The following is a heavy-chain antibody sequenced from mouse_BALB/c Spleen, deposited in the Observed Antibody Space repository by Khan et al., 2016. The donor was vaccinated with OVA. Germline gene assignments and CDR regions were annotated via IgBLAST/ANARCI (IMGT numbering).Heavy chain of an antibody. D-gene: IGHD2-1*01. CDR3: VRGCGNSRVAY. CDR1: GYTFTDYA. CDR2: ISTYYGDA. Sequence: QVQLQQSGAELVRPGVSVKISCKGSGYTFTDYAMHWVKQSHAKSLEWIGVISTYYGDASYNQKFKGKATMTVNKSSSTAYMELARLASEDCAIYEGVRGCGNSRVAYWGQGTLVTVSA. J-gene: IGHJ3*01. V-gene: IGHV1S137*01.